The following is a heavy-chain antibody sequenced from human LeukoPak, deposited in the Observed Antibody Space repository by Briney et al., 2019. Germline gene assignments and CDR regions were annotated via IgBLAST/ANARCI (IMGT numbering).Heavy chain of an antibody. Sequence: PSETLSLTCTVSGGSISSSSDYWGWIRQPPGKGLEWIGSIYYSGNTYYNPSLKSRVTISVDTSKKQFSLKLSSVTAADTAVYYCASTPSGSGAWYYFDKWGQGTLVTVSS. V-gene: IGHV4-39*01. CDR1: GGSISSSSDY. CDR2: IYYSGNT. D-gene: IGHD1-26*01. J-gene: IGHJ4*02. CDR3: ASTPSGSGAWYYFDK.